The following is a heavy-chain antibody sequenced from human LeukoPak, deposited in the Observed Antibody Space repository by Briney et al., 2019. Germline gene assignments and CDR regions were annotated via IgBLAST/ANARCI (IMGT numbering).Heavy chain of an antibody. CDR3: VREGEAATTGDY. V-gene: IGHV1-18*01. D-gene: IGHD1-14*01. J-gene: IGHJ4*02. CDR1: GYRFSSYG. Sequence: ASVKVSCKCSGYRFSSYGICWVRQAPGQGLEWVGWISAYSGHTNYAQRVQGRLTMTTDRSTSTAYMELRGLRSDDTAVYYCVREGEAATTGDYWGQGTLVTVSS. CDR2: ISAYSGHT.